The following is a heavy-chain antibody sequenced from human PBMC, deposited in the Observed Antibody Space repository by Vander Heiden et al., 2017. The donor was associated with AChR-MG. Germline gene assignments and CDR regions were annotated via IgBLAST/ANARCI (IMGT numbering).Heavy chain of an antibody. V-gene: IGHV3-33*01. CDR2: IWYDGSNK. CDR1: GFTFSSYG. J-gene: IGHJ4*02. Sequence: QVQLVESGGGVVQPGRSLRLSCAASGFTFSSYGMHWVRQAPGKGLEWVAVIWYDGSNKYYADSVKGRFTISRDNSKNTLYLQMNSLRAEDTAVYYCARPQGRAAAGTLDYWGQGTLVTVSS. D-gene: IGHD6-13*01. CDR3: ARPQGRAAAGTLDY.